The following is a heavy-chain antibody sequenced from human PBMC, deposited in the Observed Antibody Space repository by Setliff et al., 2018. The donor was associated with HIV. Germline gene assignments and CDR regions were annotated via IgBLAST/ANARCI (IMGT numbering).Heavy chain of an antibody. CDR2: INPNSGGT. CDR1: GYTFTGYY. D-gene: IGHD3-9*01. Sequence: ASVKVSCKASGYTFTGYYMHWVRQAPGQGLEWMGWINPNSGGTNYAQKFQGRVTMTRDTSISTAYMELSRLRSDDTAVYYCARVAPTYYDILTGWAYYMDVWGKGTTVTSP. J-gene: IGHJ6*03. V-gene: IGHV1-2*02. CDR3: ARVAPTYYDILTGWAYYMDV.